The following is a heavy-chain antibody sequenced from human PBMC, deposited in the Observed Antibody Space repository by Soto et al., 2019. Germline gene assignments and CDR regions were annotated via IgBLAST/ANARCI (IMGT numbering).Heavy chain of an antibody. CDR2: ISYDGSNK. D-gene: IGHD3-22*01. Sequence: GSLRLSCAASGFTFSSYGMHWVRQAPGKGLEWVAAISYDGSNKYYADSVKGRFTISRDNSKNTLYLQMNSLRAEDTAVYYCAKDSGYYSTYFDYGGQGTLVTVSS. CDR3: AKDSGYYSTYFDY. J-gene: IGHJ4*02. V-gene: IGHV3-30*18. CDR1: GFTFSSYG.